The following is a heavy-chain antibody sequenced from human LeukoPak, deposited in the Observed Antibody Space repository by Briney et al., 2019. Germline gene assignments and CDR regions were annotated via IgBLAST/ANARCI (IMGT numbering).Heavy chain of an antibody. J-gene: IGHJ4*02. Sequence: SVKVSCKASGGTFSSYAISWVRQAPGQGLEWMGRIIPIFGIANYAQKFQGRVTITADKSTSTAYMELSSLRSEDTAVYYCARDRGVGVGAAGVFFDYGGQGTLVTVSS. CDR1: GGTFSSYA. CDR3: ARDRGVGVGAAGVFFDY. D-gene: IGHD2-15*01. V-gene: IGHV1-69*04. CDR2: IIPIFGIA.